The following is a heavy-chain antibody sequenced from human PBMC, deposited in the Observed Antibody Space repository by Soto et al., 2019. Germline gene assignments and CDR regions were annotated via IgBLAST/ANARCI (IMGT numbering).Heavy chain of an antibody. Sequence: QVQLVQSGAEVKKPGSSVTVSCKASGGTFSSYAISWVRQAPGQGLEWMGRIIPFIGTANYAQKFQGRVTITADESTSTAYMEMTSLRSEDTAVYYCARDKGAYYSHLVYWGQGTLVTVSS. CDR3: ARDKGAYYSHLVY. J-gene: IGHJ4*02. CDR2: IIPFIGTA. CDR1: GGTFSSYA. V-gene: IGHV1-69*18. D-gene: IGHD3-22*01.